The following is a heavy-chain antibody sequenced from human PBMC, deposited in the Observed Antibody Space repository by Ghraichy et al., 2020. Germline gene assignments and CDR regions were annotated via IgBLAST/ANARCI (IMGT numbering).Heavy chain of an antibody. Sequence: SETLSLTCTVSGDSISSYYWSWSRQPPGKGLEWLGYIYYSGSTNYNPSLKSRVTISVDMSKNQFSLKLTSVTAADTAVYYCARSGGNSGMIWGQGTMVTVSS. CDR1: GDSISSYY. CDR3: ARSGGNSGMI. J-gene: IGHJ3*02. V-gene: IGHV4-59*01. D-gene: IGHD4-23*01. CDR2: IYYSGST.